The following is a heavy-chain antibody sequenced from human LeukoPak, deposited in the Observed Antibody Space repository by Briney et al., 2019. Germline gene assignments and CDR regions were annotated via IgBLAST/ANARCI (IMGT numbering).Heavy chain of an antibody. CDR2: ISYDGSNK. J-gene: IGHJ4*02. V-gene: IGHV3-30-3*01. Sequence: GSLRLSCAASGFTFSSYAMHWVRQAPGKGLEWVAVISYDGSNKYYADSVKGRFTISRDNSKNTLYLQMNSLRAEDTAVYYCARDSLGGYYSVIDYWGQGTLVTVSS. D-gene: IGHD3-22*01. CDR1: GFTFSSYA. CDR3: ARDSLGGYYSVIDY.